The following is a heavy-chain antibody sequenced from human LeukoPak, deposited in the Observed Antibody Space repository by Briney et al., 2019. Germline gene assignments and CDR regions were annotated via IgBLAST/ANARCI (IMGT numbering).Heavy chain of an antibody. CDR1: SGSISSNSYY. CDR3: ARQSDYGFDY. CDR2: FYFSGST. V-gene: IGHV4-39*01. D-gene: IGHD4-17*01. Sequence: PSETLPLTCTVSSGSISSNSYYWGWIRQPPGKGVEWIASFYFSGSTCYNPSLKGRVTIYVHTSKNQVSLNLNSVTAADTAVYYCARQSDYGFDYWGQGTLVTVSS. J-gene: IGHJ4*02.